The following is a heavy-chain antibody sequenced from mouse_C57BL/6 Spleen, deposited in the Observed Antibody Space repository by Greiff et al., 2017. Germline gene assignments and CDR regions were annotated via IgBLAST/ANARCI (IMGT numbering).Heavy chain of an antibody. CDR3: ARETYGKGDY. CDR1: GYTFTSYW. CDR2: IYPSDSET. D-gene: IGHD2-1*01. Sequence: QVQLKQPGAELVRPGSSVKLSCKASGYTFTSYWMDWVKQRPGQGLEWIGNIYPSDSETHYNQKFKDKATLTVDKSSSTAYMQLSSLTSEDSAVYYCARETYGKGDYWGQGTTLTVSS. J-gene: IGHJ2*01. V-gene: IGHV1-61*01.